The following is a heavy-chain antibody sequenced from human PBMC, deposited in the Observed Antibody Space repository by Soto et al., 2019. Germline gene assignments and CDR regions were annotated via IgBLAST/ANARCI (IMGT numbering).Heavy chain of an antibody. CDR3: TRFETYGPDAFDI. J-gene: IGHJ3*02. CDR1: GFTFGDYA. CDR2: IRSKAYGGTT. D-gene: IGHD4-17*01. V-gene: IGHV3-49*03. Sequence: GGSLRLSCTASGFTFGDYAMSWFRQAPGKGLEWVGFIRSKAYGGTTEYAASAKGRFTISRDDSKSIAYLQMNSLKTEDTAVYYCTRFETYGPDAFDIWGQGTMVTVSS.